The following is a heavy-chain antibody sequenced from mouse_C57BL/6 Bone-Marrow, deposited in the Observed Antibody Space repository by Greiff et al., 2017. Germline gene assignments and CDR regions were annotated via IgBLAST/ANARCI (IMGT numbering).Heavy chain of an antibody. D-gene: IGHD2-2*01. CDR3: ARWGSTMGTRGFAD. CDR2: IYPYTGGT. Sequence: EVQLQQSGPVLVKPGASVKMSCKASGYTFTDYYLNWVKPSHGKSLEWIGVIYPYTGGTSYNQKFKGKATLTVDKSSSTAYMELNSRTSEDAAVDYWARWGSTMGTRGFADWGQGTLVTVSA. J-gene: IGHJ3*01. V-gene: IGHV1-19*01. CDR1: GYTFTDYY.